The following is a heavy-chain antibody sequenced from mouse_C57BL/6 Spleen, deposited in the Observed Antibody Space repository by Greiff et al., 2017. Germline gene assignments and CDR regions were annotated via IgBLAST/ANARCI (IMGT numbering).Heavy chain of an antibody. V-gene: IGHV1-82*01. CDR3: ASDGYYVYYYAMGY. CDR1: GYAFSSSW. Sequence: QVQLQQSGPELVKPGASVKISCKASGYAFSSSWMNWVKQRPGKGLEWIGRIYPGDGDTNYNGKFKGKATLTADKSSSTAYMQLSSLTSEDSAVYFCASDGYYVYYYAMGYWGQGTSVTVAS. J-gene: IGHJ4*01. CDR2: IYPGDGDT. D-gene: IGHD2-3*01.